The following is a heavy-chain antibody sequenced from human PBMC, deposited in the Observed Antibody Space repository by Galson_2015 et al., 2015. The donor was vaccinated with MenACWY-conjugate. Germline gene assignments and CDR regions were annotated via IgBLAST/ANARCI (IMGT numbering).Heavy chain of an antibody. V-gene: IGHV4-4*02. CDR2: IYHTGST. CDR1: GGSITSSVW. Sequence: SETLSLTCAVSGGSITSSVWWSWVRQPPGKGLEWIGEIYHTGSTNYNPSLNGRVTISIDKFKNQFSLELNSVTAADTAMYYCARSSGWYAYWGQGTLVTVSS. D-gene: IGHD6-19*01. CDR3: ARSSGWYAY. J-gene: IGHJ4*02.